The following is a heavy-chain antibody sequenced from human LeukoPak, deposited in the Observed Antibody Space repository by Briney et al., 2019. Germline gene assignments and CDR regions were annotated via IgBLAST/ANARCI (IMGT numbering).Heavy chain of an antibody. CDR2: ISAYNGNT. Sequence: ASVKVSCKASGYTFTSYGISWVRQSPGQGLECMGWISAYNGNTNYAQKLQGRVTMTTDTSTSTAYMELRSLRSDDTAVYYCARDDYGDYVRDYWGQGTLVTVSS. CDR3: ARDDYGDYVRDY. J-gene: IGHJ4*02. D-gene: IGHD4-17*01. V-gene: IGHV1-18*01. CDR1: GYTFTSYG.